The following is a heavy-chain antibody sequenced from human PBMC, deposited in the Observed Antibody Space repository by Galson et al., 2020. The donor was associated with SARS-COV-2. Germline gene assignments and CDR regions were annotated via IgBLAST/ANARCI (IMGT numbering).Heavy chain of an antibody. J-gene: IGHJ4*02. Sequence: GGSLRLSCAASGFTFSSYAMHWVRQAPGKGLEWVAVISYDGSNKYYADSVKGRFTISRDNSKNTLYLQMNSLRAEDTAVYYCATPGNYGSVSYLVYWGQGTLVTVSS. V-gene: IGHV3-30*04. D-gene: IGHD3-10*01. CDR1: GFTFSSYA. CDR2: ISYDGSNK. CDR3: ATPGNYGSVSYLVY.